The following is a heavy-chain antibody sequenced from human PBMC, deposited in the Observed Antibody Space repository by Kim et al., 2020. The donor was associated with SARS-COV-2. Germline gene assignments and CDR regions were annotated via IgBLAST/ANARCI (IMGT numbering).Heavy chain of an antibody. D-gene: IGHD3-22*01. J-gene: IGHJ4*01. CDR2: ISGDNT. CDR3: AKGFSNGYYQFDY. Sequence: GGSLRLSCATSGFSFSAYAMNWVRQAPGKWLEWVSAISGDNTDYADSVKGRYTISTDNAKSTVYLQMDSLRAEDTAVYYCAKGFSNGYYQFDYWGHGTLITVSS. V-gene: IGHV3-23*01. CDR1: GFSFSAYA.